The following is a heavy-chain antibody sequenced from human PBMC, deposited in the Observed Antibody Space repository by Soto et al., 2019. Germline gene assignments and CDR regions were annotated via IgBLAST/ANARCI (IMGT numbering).Heavy chain of an antibody. D-gene: IGHD2-2*02. J-gene: IGHJ3*02. Sequence: EVQLVESGGGLIQPGGSLRLSCAASGFTVSSNYMTWVRQAPGKGLEWVSVIYSGGSTYYADSVKGRFTISRDNSKNTLYLQMNSLRAEDTAGYYCARDRRGGAIDAFDIWGQGTMVTVS. CDR2: IYSGGST. CDR1: GFTVSSNY. V-gene: IGHV3-53*01. CDR3: ARDRRGGAIDAFDI.